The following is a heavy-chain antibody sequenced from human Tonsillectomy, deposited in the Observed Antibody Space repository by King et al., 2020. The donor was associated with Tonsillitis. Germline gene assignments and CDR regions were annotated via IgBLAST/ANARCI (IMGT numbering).Heavy chain of an antibody. J-gene: IGHJ4*02. Sequence: VQLVESGGGLVQPGGSLRLSCAASGFTFSSYAMSWVRQAPGKGLEWVSAISGSGGSTYYADSVKGRFTISRDNSKNTLYLQMNSLRADDTAVYYCAKDEEDYYGSGSYESPFDYWGQGTLVTVSS. D-gene: IGHD3-10*01. CDR3: AKDEEDYYGSGSYESPFDY. V-gene: IGHV3-23*04. CDR2: ISGSGGST. CDR1: GFTFSSYA.